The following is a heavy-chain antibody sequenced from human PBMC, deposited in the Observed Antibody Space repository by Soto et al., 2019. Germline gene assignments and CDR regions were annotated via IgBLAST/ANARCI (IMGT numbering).Heavy chain of an antibody. CDR1: GFTFTRYS. Sequence: TGGSLRLSCAASGFTFTRYSMNWARQAPGKGLEWVSSISSTTNYIYYGDSMKGRFTISRDNGKNSLYLEIHSLRAEDTAVYYCARESEDLTSNFDYWGQGTLVTVSS. CDR2: ISSTTNYI. J-gene: IGHJ4*02. V-gene: IGHV3-21*06. CDR3: ARESEDLTSNFDY.